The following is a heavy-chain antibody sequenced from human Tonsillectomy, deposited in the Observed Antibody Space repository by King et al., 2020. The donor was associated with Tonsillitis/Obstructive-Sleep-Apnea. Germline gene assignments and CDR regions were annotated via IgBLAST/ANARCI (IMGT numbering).Heavy chain of an antibody. D-gene: IGHD6-19*01. CDR1: GFTFDDYG. J-gene: IGHJ2*01. CDR3: ARVLTGYSSGWSDWYFDL. V-gene: IGHV3-20*04. CDR2: INWNGGST. Sequence: VQLVESGGGVVRPGGSLRLSCAASGFTFDDYGMSWVRQAPGKGLEWVSGINWNGGSTGYADSVKGRFTISGDNAKNSLYLQMNSLRAEDTALYYCARVLTGYSSGWSDWYFDLWGRGTLVTVSS.